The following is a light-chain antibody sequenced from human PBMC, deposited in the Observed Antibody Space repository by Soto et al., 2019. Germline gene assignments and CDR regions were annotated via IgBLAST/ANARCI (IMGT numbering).Light chain of an antibody. Sequence: QSVLTQPPSASGSPGQTVTISCTGTSSDIGNYNYVSWYQQEPGKPPKLIIFEVSERPSGVPDRFSGSKSGNTASLTVSGLQAEDEADYYCTSYAGRNYVFGTGTKVNGL. CDR2: EVS. CDR3: TSYAGRNYV. CDR1: SSDIGNYNY. V-gene: IGLV2-8*01. J-gene: IGLJ1*01.